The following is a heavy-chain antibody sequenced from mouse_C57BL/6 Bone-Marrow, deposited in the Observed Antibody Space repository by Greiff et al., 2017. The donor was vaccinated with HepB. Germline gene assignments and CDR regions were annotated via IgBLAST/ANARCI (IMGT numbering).Heavy chain of an antibody. Sequence: EVKLMESEGGLVQPGSSMKLSCTASGFTFSDYYMAWVRQVPEKGLEWVANINYDGSSTYYLDSLKSRFIISRDNAKNILYLQMSSLKSEDTATYYCARGRGYGSSYGYFDVWGTGTTVTVSS. CDR3: ARGRGYGSSYGYFDV. J-gene: IGHJ1*03. CDR1: GFTFSDYY. V-gene: IGHV5-16*01. D-gene: IGHD1-1*01. CDR2: INYDGSST.